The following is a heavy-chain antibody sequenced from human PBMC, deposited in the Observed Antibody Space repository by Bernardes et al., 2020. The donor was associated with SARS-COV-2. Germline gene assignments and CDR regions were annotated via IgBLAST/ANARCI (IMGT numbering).Heavy chain of an antibody. CDR2: ISGSGGST. D-gene: IGHD4-4*01. CDR1: GFTFSSYA. Sequence: GGSLRLSCAASGFTFSSYAMSWVRQAPGKGLEWVSAISGSGGSTYYADSVKGRFTISRDNSKNTLYLQMNNLRAEDTAVYYCAKDYSVIGQAVYYYGLDVWGQGTTVTVSS. V-gene: IGHV3-23*01. J-gene: IGHJ6*02. CDR3: AKDYSVIGQAVYYYGLDV.